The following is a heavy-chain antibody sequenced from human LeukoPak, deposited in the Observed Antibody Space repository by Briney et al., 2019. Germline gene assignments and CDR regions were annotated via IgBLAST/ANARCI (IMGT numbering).Heavy chain of an antibody. CDR3: AKDLRWLGGPARFDK. V-gene: IGHV3-74*01. Sequence: PGGSLRLSCAASGFTFSSYWMHWVRQAPGKGLVWVSRINTDGSSTSYADSVKGRFTISRDNAKNTLYLQMNSLRAEDTAVYYCAKDLRWLGGPARFDKWGQGTLVTVSS. CDR2: INTDGSST. CDR1: GFTFSSYW. D-gene: IGHD6-19*01. J-gene: IGHJ4*02.